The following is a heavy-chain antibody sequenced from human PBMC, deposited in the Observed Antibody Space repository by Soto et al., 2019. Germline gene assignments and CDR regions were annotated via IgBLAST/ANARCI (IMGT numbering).Heavy chain of an antibody. V-gene: IGHV3-30-3*01. J-gene: IGHJ4*02. CDR1: GFTFSSYA. Sequence: GGSLRLSCAASGFTFSSYAMHWVRQAPGKGLEWVAVISYDGSNKYYADSVKGRFTISRDNSKNTLYLQMNSLRAEDTAVYYCARERESEGYCSSTSCYANWYFDYWGQGTLVTVSS. CDR3: ARERESEGYCSSTSCYANWYFDY. CDR2: ISYDGSNK. D-gene: IGHD2-2*01.